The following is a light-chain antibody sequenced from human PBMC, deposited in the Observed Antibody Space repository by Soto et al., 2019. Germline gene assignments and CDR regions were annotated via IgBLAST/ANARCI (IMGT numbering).Light chain of an antibody. Sequence: QSALTQPPSTSGTPGQRVTISCSGSSSNIGRNTVNWYQQLPGTAPKLLIYTNDQRPSGVPDRFSGSKSDSSASLAISGLQSEDEADYYCSTWDGSLNAVLFGGGTKLTVL. V-gene: IGLV1-44*01. CDR2: TND. J-gene: IGLJ2*01. CDR3: STWDGSLNAVL. CDR1: SSNIGRNT.